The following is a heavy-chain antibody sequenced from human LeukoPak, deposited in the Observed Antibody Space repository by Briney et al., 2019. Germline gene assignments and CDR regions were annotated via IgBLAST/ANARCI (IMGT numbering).Heavy chain of an antibody. CDR2: INHSGST. D-gene: IGHD2-15*01. CDR3: ARGAGGLAGR. CDR1: GGSFSGYY. V-gene: IGHV4-34*01. J-gene: IGHJ4*02. Sequence: SETLSLTCAVYGGSFSGYYWSWIRQPPGKGLEWIGEINHSGSTNYNPSLKSRVTISVDTSKNQFSLKLSSVAAADTAVYYCARGAGGLAGRWGQGTLVTVSS.